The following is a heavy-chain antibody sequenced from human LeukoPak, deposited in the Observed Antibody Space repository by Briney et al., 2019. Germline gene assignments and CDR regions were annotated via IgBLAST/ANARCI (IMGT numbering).Heavy chain of an antibody. CDR3: AREFSSSSSPHNWFDP. V-gene: IGHV1-46*01. Sequence: ASVKVSCKASGYTFTSYYMHWVRQAPGQGLEWMGIINPSGGSTSYAQKFQGRVTMTRDMSTSTVYMELSSLRSEDTAVYYCAREFSSSSSPHNWFDPWGQGTLVTVSS. CDR2: INPSGGST. J-gene: IGHJ5*02. CDR1: GYTFTSYY. D-gene: IGHD6-6*01.